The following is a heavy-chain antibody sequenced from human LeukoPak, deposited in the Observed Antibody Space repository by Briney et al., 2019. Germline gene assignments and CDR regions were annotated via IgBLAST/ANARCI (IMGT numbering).Heavy chain of an antibody. CDR3: ARGIEYSSSSGADFDY. J-gene: IGHJ4*02. V-gene: IGHV3-48*03. Sequence: QPGGSLRLSCAASGFTFSSYEMNWVRQAPGKGLEWVSYISSSGSTIYYADSVKGRFTISRDNAKNSLYLQMNSLRAEDTAVYYCARGIEYSSSSGADFDYWGQGTLVTVSS. CDR2: ISSSGSTI. D-gene: IGHD6-6*01. CDR1: GFTFSSYE.